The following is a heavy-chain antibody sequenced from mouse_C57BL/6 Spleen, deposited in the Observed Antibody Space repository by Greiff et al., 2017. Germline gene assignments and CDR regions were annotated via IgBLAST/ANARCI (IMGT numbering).Heavy chain of an antibody. CDR1: GYTFTDYY. D-gene: IGHD1-1*01. Sequence: VQLQQSGPELVKPGASVNISCKASGYTFTDYYMNWVKQSHGKSLEWIGDINPNNGGTSYNQKFKGKGTLTVDKSSRPAYMELRSLTSEDSAVYYCARLRGSSFYFDYWGQGTTLTVSS. CDR2: INPNNGGT. V-gene: IGHV1-26*01. CDR3: ARLRGSSFYFDY. J-gene: IGHJ2*01.